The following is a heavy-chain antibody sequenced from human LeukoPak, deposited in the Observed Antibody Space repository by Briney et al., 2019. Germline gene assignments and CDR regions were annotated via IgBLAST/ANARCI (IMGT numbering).Heavy chain of an antibody. J-gene: IGHJ6*03. V-gene: IGHV4-61*03. CDR2: IYYSGST. CDR1: GGSISSGGYY. Sequence: SETLSLTCTVSGGSISSGGYYWSWIRQHPGKGLEWIGYIYYSGSTTYNPSVESRVTISVDTSANLFSLRLASVTAADTALYYCARLYCVSDNCYRHLYYMDVWGKGTTVTVSS. CDR3: ARLYCVSDNCYRHLYYMDV. D-gene: IGHD2-21*02.